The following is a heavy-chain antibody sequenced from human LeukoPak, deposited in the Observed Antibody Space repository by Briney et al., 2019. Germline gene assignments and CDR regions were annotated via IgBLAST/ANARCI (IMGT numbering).Heavy chain of an antibody. CDR1: GGSISSGDYY. Sequence: PSQTLSPTCTVSGGSISSGDYYWSWIRQPPGKGLEWIGYIYYSGSTYYNPSLKSRVTISVDTSKNQFSLKLSSVTAADTAVYYCARVSLTYNFDYWGQGTLVTVSS. V-gene: IGHV4-30-4*01. CDR2: IYYSGST. J-gene: IGHJ4*02. CDR3: ARVSLTYNFDY. D-gene: IGHD1-14*01.